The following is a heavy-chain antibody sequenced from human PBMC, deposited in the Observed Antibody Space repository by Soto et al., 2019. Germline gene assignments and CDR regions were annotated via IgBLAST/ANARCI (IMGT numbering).Heavy chain of an antibody. CDR3: ARGRIAAAGTQRHYYYYYGMDV. D-gene: IGHD6-13*01. V-gene: IGHV3-33*01. Sequence: SGFTFSSYGMHWVRQAPGKGLEWVAVIWYDGSNKYYADCVKGRFTISRDNSKNTLYLQMNSLRAEDTAVYYCARGRIAAAGTQRHYYYYYGMDVWGQGTTVTVS. CDR1: GFTFSSYG. CDR2: IWYDGSNK. J-gene: IGHJ6*02.